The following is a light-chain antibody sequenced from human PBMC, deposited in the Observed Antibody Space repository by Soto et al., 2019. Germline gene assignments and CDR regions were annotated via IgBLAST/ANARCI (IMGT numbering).Light chain of an antibody. CDR2: EAS. CDR1: QGITNR. CDR3: QQANSFPIT. V-gene: IGKV1D-12*01. Sequence: DIQKTPSPSSVSASVGDRVTITCRASQGITNRLAWYQQKPGKAPKLLIYEASSLQSGVPSRISGSGSGTDFTLTISSLQPEDFATYYCQQANSFPITFGQGTRLEIK. J-gene: IGKJ5*01.